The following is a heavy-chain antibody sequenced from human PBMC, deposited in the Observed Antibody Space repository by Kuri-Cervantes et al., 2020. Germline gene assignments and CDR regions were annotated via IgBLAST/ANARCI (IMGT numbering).Heavy chain of an antibody. CDR1: GGSVRSNNW. D-gene: IGHD6-19*01. V-gene: IGHV4-4*02. CDR3: ARDPIPVPGRNFDY. J-gene: IGHJ4*02. Sequence: GSLRLSCGVSGGSVRSNNWWNWVRQPPGKGLEWIGDAYQDGTTNYNPSLKSRVTISLDESKNQFSLRLSSVTAADTAVYYCARDPIPVPGRNFDYWGQGTLVTVSS. CDR2: AYQDGTT.